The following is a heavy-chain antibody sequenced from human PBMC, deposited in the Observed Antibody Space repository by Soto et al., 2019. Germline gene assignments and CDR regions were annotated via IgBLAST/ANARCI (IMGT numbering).Heavy chain of an antibody. V-gene: IGHV4-30-2*01. CDR2: IYHSGST. D-gene: IGHD2-2*01. CDR1: GGSISSGGYS. J-gene: IGHJ5*02. Sequence: SETLSLTCAVSGGSISSGGYSWSWIRQPPGKGLEWIGYIYHSGSTYYNPSLKSRVTISVDRSKNQFSLKLSSVTAADTAVYYCARELLPYCISTSCRVGWFDPWGQGTLVTVSS. CDR3: ARELLPYCISTSCRVGWFDP.